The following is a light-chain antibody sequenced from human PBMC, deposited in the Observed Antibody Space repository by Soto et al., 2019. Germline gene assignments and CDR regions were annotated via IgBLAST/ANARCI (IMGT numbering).Light chain of an antibody. V-gene: IGKV1-5*01. J-gene: IGKJ2*01. CDR2: DAS. CDR1: QSISSW. Sequence: DIQMTQSPSTLSASVGDRVTITCRASQSISSWLAWYQQKPGKAPKLLIYDASSLKSGVPSRFSGSGSGTEFTLTISSLQPDDFATYYCQQYKSYSRTFGQGNKLEIK. CDR3: QQYKSYSRT.